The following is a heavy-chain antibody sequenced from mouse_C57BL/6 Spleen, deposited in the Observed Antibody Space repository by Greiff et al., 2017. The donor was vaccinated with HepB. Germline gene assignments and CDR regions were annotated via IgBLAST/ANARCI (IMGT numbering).Heavy chain of an antibody. Sequence: VQLQQSGPELVKPGASVKISCKASGYTFTDYYMNWVKQSHGKSLEWIGDINPNNGGTSYNQKFKGKATLTVDKSSSTAYMELRSLTSEDSAVYYCARGGYDYDAGGYAMDYWGQGTSVTVSS. CDR3: ARGGYDYDAGGYAMDY. CDR1: GYTFTDYY. J-gene: IGHJ4*01. CDR2: INPNNGGT. D-gene: IGHD2-4*01. V-gene: IGHV1-26*01.